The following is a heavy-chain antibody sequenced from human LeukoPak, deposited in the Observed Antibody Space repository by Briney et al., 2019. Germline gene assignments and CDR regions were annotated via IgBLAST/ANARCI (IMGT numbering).Heavy chain of an antibody. V-gene: IGHV1-8*01. Sequence: ASVKVSCKASGYTFTSYDINWVRQATGQGLEWMGWMNPNSGNTGYAQKFQGRVTMTRNTSISTAYMELSSLRSEDTAVYYCARGMVVAATRYCYYGMDVWGQGTTVTVSS. CDR3: ARGMVVAATRYCYYGMDV. D-gene: IGHD2-15*01. CDR1: GYTFTSYD. CDR2: MNPNSGNT. J-gene: IGHJ6*02.